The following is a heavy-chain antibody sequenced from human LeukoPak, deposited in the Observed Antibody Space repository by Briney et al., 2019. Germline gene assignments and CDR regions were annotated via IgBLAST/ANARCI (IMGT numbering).Heavy chain of an antibody. J-gene: IGHJ3*02. CDR2: IGNFYHSGSS. D-gene: IGHD2-15*01. V-gene: IGHV4-38-2*02. CDR3: ARGYCSGAICPGTFDI. CDR1: GYSISSGFY. Sequence: SETLSLTCTVSGYSISSGFYWGWIRQPPGKGLEWIGSIGNFYHSGSSTYNPSLKSRATTSLHTSKNQFSLNLTSVTAADTAMYYCARGYCSGAICPGTFDIWGQGTMVTVSS.